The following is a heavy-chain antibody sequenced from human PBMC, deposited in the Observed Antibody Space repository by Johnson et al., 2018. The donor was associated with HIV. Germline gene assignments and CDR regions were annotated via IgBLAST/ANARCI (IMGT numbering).Heavy chain of an antibody. Sequence: VQLVESGGGVVRPGGSLRLSCAASGFTFDDYAMHWVRQAPGKGLEWVSGISWNSGRIGYADSVKVRFTISRDNAQNSLYLQMHSLRAEDTALYYCARGPHEVVVVAATSAFDIWGQGTMVTVSS. CDR3: ARGPHEVVVVAATSAFDI. D-gene: IGHD2-15*01. J-gene: IGHJ3*02. CDR2: ISWNSGRI. CDR1: GFTFDDYA. V-gene: IGHV3-9*01.